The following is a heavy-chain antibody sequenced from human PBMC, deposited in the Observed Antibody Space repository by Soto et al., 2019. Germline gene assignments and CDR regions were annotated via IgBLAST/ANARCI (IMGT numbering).Heavy chain of an antibody. V-gene: IGHV3-48*03. Sequence: EVQLLESGGGLVQPGGSLRLSCTASEFTFSNYAVTWVRQPPGKGLEWVSTISGGGSSIYYAASVKGRFTISRDNAKNSLYLQMNSLRGEDTAVYYCATPIEDSSSANYYFDVWGRGTLVTVSS. D-gene: IGHD6-19*01. CDR2: ISGGGSSI. CDR3: ATPIEDSSSANYYFDV. CDR1: EFTFSNYA. J-gene: IGHJ2*01.